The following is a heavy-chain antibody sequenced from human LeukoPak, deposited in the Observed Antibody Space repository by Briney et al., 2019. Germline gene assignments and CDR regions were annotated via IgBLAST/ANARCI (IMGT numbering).Heavy chain of an antibody. V-gene: IGHV4-59*08. J-gene: IGHJ4*02. CDR2: IYYSGST. Sequence: SETLSLTCTVSGGSISSYYWSWIRQPPGKGLEWIGYIYYSGSTYYNPSLKSRVTISVDTSKNQFSLKLSSVTAADTAVYYCARGHSFFDYWGQGTLVTVSS. CDR1: GGSISSYY. CDR3: ARGHSFFDY.